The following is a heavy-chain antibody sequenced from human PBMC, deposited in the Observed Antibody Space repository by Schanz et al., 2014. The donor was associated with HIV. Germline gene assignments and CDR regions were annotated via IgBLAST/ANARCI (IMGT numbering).Heavy chain of an antibody. CDR3: ARPDYDFWVDV. Sequence: QVQLVESGGGVVQPGRSLRLSCAASGFTFSNFAMHWVRQAPGKGLEWAAVIWYDGSNKYYADSVKGRFTVSRDNSKNTNTLYLQMNSLRAEDTAVYYCARPDYDFWVDVWGQGTLVTVSS. CDR1: GFTFSNFA. V-gene: IGHV3-33*01. CDR2: IWYDGSNK. D-gene: IGHD3-3*01. J-gene: IGHJ4*02.